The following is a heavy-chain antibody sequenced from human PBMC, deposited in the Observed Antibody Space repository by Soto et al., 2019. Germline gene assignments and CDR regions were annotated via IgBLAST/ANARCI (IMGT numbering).Heavy chain of an antibody. D-gene: IGHD2-2*01. Sequence: EVQLLESGGGLVQPGGSLRLSCAASGLTFSSYAMSWVRQAPGKGLGWVSAISGGGGSEYYADSVKGRFTISIDNSKNTLYLQMNRRRVEDTAVYYCAKDPSRSTTNRNFDYWGQGTLVTVSS. J-gene: IGHJ4*02. CDR2: ISGGGGSE. V-gene: IGHV3-23*01. CDR1: GLTFSSYA. CDR3: AKDPSRSTTNRNFDY.